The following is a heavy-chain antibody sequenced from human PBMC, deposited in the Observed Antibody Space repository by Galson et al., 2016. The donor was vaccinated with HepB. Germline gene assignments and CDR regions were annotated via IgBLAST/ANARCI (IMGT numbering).Heavy chain of an antibody. J-gene: IGHJ4*02. CDR2: ISGYNGNT. CDR1: GHRFTTYG. D-gene: IGHD3-22*01. V-gene: IGHV1-18*01. Sequence: QSGAEVKKPGESLKISCKASGHRFTTYGINWVRQAPGQGLEWMGWISGYNGNTNYAQKLQGRATMTTDTFKSTAYMELRSLRSDDTAVYYCASGRLSYYSDDWGQGTLVTVSS. CDR3: ASGRLSYYSDD.